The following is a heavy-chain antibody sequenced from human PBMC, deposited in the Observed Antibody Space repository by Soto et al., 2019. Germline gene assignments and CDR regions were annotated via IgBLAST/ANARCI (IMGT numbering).Heavy chain of an antibody. CDR1: GGSISSGGYS. V-gene: IGHV4-30-2*01. CDR2: IYHSGST. D-gene: IGHD3-10*01. J-gene: IGHJ4*02. CDR3: ARAMGWFGELLGGYYFDY. Sequence: QLQLQESGSGLVKPSQTLSLTCAVSGGSISSGGYSWSWIRQPPGKGLEWIGYIYHSGSTYYNPSLRSRGTIAVARSKNQFSLELSSVTAADTAVYYCARAMGWFGELLGGYYFDYWGQGTLVTVSS.